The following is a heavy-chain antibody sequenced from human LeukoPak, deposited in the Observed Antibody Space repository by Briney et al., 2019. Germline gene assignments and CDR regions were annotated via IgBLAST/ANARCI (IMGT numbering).Heavy chain of an antibody. Sequence: PGGTLRLSCAASGFTFTKYAMSWVRQAAGKGLEWVSAIGGSGTKTFYAESVKGRFTISRDNSNNILFLQMDSLRAEDTAVYYCAREESSGWYHHFDYWGQGTLVTVSS. CDR2: IGGSGTKT. V-gene: IGHV3-23*01. D-gene: IGHD6-19*01. CDR3: AREESSGWYHHFDY. J-gene: IGHJ4*02. CDR1: GFTFTKYA.